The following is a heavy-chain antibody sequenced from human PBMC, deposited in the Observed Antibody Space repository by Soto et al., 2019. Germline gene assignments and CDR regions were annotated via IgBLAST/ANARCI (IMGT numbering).Heavy chain of an antibody. V-gene: IGHV4-34*01. J-gene: IGHJ5*02. CDR3: VSGWRFDP. Sequence: SETLSLTCAVYGGSFSGYYWSWIRQPPGKGLEWIGEINHSGSTNYNPSLRSRVTISVDTSKNQLSLNLSSVTAADTAVYYCVSGWRFDPWGQGTLVTVPQ. D-gene: IGHD3-10*01. CDR2: INHSGST. CDR1: GGSFSGYY.